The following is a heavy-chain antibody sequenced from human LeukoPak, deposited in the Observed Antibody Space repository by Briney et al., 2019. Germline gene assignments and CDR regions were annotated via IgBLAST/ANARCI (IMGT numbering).Heavy chain of an antibody. D-gene: IGHD6-13*01. V-gene: IGHV3-23*01. CDR1: GFTFSSYA. Sequence: GGSLRLSCAASGFTFSSYAMSWVRQAPGKGPEWVSGISGSGGSTYYADSVKGRFTISRDNSKNTLYLQMNSLRAEDTAVYHCAKDSSSWYGYNCFDPWGQGTLVTVSS. CDR2: ISGSGGST. J-gene: IGHJ5*02. CDR3: AKDSSSWYGYNCFDP.